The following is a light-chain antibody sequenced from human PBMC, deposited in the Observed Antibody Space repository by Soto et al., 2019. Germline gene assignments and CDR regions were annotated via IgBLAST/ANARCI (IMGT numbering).Light chain of an antibody. CDR2: GAS. CDR1: QSISSY. Sequence: DIQMTQSPSSLSASVGDRVTITCRASQSISSYLNWYQQKPGKAPKLLIYGASTLQSGVPSRFSGSGSGTDFTLTISSLQPEDFATYYCQQSYSTLRGTFGQGTKVEIK. J-gene: IGKJ1*01. V-gene: IGKV1-39*01. CDR3: QQSYSTLRGT.